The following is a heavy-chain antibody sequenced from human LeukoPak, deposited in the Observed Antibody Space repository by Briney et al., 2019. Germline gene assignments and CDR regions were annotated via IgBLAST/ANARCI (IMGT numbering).Heavy chain of an antibody. CDR2: IKQDGSEK. CDR3: ARGPTTVTTDASFDY. D-gene: IGHD4-17*01. CDR1: GLTFSSYW. Sequence: GGSLRLSCAASGLTFSSYWMSWVRQAPGKGLEWVANIKQDGSEKYYVDSVKGRFTIFRDNAKNSLYLQMNSLRAEDTAVYYCARGPTTVTTDASFDYWGQGTLVTVSS. J-gene: IGHJ4*02. V-gene: IGHV3-7*01.